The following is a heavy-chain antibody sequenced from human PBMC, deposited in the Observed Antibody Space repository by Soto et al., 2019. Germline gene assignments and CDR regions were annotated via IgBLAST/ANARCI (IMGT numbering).Heavy chain of an antibody. V-gene: IGHV3-30-3*01. J-gene: IGHJ4*02. CDR3: ARLRSGSYWD. CDR2: ISYDGSNK. CDR1: GFTFSSYA. Sequence: QVQLVESGGGVVQPGRSLRLSCAASGFTFSSYAMHWVRQAPGKGLEWVAVISYDGSNKYYADSVKGRFTISRDNSKNTLYLQMNSLRAEDTAVYYCARLRSGSYWDWGQGTLVTVSS. D-gene: IGHD1-26*01.